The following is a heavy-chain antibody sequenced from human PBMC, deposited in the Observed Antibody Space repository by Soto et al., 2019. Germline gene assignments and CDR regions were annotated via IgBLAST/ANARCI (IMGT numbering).Heavy chain of an antibody. CDR3: ARDMTTSYYGMDV. V-gene: IGHV1-46*01. CDR1: GYTFTSYY. Sequence: ASVKVSCNXSGYTFTSYYMLSLRQPPGQGLEWMGIINPSGGSTSYAQKFQGRVTMTRDTSTSTVYMELSSLRSEDTAVYYCARDMTTSYYGMDVWGQGTTVTVSS. J-gene: IGHJ6*02. CDR2: INPSGGST. D-gene: IGHD4-17*01.